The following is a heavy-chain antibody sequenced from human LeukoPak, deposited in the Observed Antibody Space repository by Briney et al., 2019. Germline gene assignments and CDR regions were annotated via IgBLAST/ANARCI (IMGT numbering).Heavy chain of an antibody. CDR1: GFTFDDYA. CDR2: ISWDGGST. J-gene: IGHJ4*02. Sequence: GGSLRLSCAASGFTFDDYAMHWVRQAPGKGLEWVSLISWDGGSTYYADSVKGRFTISRDNSKNSLYLQMNSLRAEDTALYYCAKARSVGATWSYFDYWGQGTLVTVSS. D-gene: IGHD1-26*01. CDR3: AKARSVGATWSYFDY. V-gene: IGHV3-43D*03.